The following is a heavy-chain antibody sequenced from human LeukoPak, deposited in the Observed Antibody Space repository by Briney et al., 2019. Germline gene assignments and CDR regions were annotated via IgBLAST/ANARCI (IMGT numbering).Heavy chain of an antibody. CDR3: ARDHGTVPAANSPDY. D-gene: IGHD2-2*01. J-gene: IGHJ4*02. Sequence: ASVKVSCKASGYTFTDYYIHWVRQAPGQGLERMGWLNPNSGGTDSAQKFQGRVTVTRDTSISTAYMELSSLRSDDTAVYYCARDHGTVPAANSPDYWGQGTLVTVSS. V-gene: IGHV1-2*02. CDR1: GYTFTDYY. CDR2: LNPNSGGT.